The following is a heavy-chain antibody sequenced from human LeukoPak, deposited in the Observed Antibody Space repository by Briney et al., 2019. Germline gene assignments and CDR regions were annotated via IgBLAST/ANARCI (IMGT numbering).Heavy chain of an antibody. J-gene: IGHJ3*02. Sequence: PGGSLRLSCAASGFTVSSYYMSWVRQAPGKGLEWVSIIYSGGNTYYADSVKGRFTISRDNSKNTVSLQMNTLRAEDTAVYYCARHRGHAPPKDAFDIWGQGTMVTVSS. V-gene: IGHV3-53*01. CDR1: GFTVSSYY. D-gene: IGHD3-10*01. CDR3: ARHRGHAPPKDAFDI. CDR2: IYSGGNT.